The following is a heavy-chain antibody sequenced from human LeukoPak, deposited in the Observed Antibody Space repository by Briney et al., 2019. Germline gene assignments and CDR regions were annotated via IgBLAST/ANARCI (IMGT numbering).Heavy chain of an antibody. V-gene: IGHV1-46*01. D-gene: IGHD3-10*01. Sequence: ASVKVSCKASGYTFTSYYIHWVRQAPGQGLEWMGIINPSGGSTNYAQKFQGRVTMTRDTSTSTVYMELSSLRSDDTAVYYCARGPRITLVRGGQWYFYMDVWGKGTTVTVPS. CDR3: ARGPRITLVRGGQWYFYMDV. J-gene: IGHJ6*03. CDR1: GYTFTSYY. CDR2: INPSGGST.